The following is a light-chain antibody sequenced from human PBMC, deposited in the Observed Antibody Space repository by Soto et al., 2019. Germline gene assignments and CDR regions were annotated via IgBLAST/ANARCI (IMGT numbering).Light chain of an antibody. J-gene: IGLJ2*01. Sequence: QSVLTQPASVSGSPGQSITISCTGTSSDVGGSNYVSWYQQHPGKAPKLMIYDVSSRPSGVSSRFSASKSGYTASLTISGLQAEDEADYYCSSYTSTTHVVFGGGTKLTVL. CDR2: DVS. V-gene: IGLV2-14*01. CDR3: SSYTSTTHVV. CDR1: SSDVGGSNY.